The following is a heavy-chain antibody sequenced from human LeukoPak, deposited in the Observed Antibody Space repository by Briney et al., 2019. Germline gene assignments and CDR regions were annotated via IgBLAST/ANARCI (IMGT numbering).Heavy chain of an antibody. Sequence: GGSLXLSCAASGFTFDDYGMSWVRQAPGKGLEWVSGINWNGGSTVYADSVKGRFTISRDNAKNSLYLQMNSLRAEDTALYYCARSVERGITGTTGYYYYMDVWGKGTTVTVSS. J-gene: IGHJ6*03. CDR3: ARSVERGITGTTGYYYYMDV. V-gene: IGHV3-20*04. CDR2: INWNGGST. CDR1: GFTFDDYG. D-gene: IGHD1-20*01.